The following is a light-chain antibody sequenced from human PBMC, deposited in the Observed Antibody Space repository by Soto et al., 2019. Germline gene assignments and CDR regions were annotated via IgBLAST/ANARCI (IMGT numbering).Light chain of an antibody. CDR2: AAS. CDR1: QGISSL. CDR3: QQYGSSPRT. Sequence: DIVLTQSPATLSVSPGERATLFCRASQGISSLLAWYQQKPGQAPRLLIYAASTRAAGIAARFSGSGSGTDFTLTISRLEPEDFAVYYCQQYGSSPRTFGQGTKVDIK. J-gene: IGKJ1*01. V-gene: IGKV3-20*01.